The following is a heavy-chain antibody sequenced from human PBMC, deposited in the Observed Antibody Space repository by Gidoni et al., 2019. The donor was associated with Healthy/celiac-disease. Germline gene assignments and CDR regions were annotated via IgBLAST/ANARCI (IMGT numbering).Heavy chain of an antibody. V-gene: IGHV3-30-3*01. Sequence: QVQLVESGGGVVQPGRSLRLSCAASGFTFSSYAMHWVRQAPGKGLEWVAVISYDGSNKYYADSVKGRFTISRDNSKNTLYLQMNSLRAEDTAVYYCARAADTAMGGWFDPWGQGTLVTVSS. J-gene: IGHJ5*02. CDR2: ISYDGSNK. CDR1: GFTFSSYA. D-gene: IGHD5-18*01. CDR3: ARAADTAMGGWFDP.